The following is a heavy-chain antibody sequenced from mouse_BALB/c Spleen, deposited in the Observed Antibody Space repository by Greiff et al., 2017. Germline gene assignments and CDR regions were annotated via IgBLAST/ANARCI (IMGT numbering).Heavy chain of an antibody. CDR3: ARRSSYYYFDY. CDR1: GFDFSRYW. CDR2: INPDSSTI. D-gene: IGHD2-10*01. V-gene: IGHV4-1*02. Sequence: EVQLQQSGGGLVQPGGSLKLSCAASGFDFSRYWMSWVRQAPGKGLEWIGEINPDSSTINYTPSLKDKFIISRDNAKNTLYLQMSKVRSEDTALYYCARRSSYYYFDYWGQGTTLTVSS. J-gene: IGHJ2*01.